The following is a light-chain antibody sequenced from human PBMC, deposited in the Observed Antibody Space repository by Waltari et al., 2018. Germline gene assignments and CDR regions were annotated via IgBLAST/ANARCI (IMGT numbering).Light chain of an antibody. CDR2: DVF. Sequence: QSALTQPASVSGSPGQSLTISCTGSSSDIGRYNFVSWYQQHPGKAPKLILYDVFNRPSGVSNRFSGSKSGNTASLTISGLQPEDETDYYCSSHTTSNTLIFGGGTRVTVL. J-gene: IGLJ2*01. V-gene: IGLV2-14*03. CDR3: SSHTTSNTLI. CDR1: SSDIGRYNF.